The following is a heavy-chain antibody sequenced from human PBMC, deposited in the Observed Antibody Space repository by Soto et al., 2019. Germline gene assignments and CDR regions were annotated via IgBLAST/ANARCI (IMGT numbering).Heavy chain of an antibody. V-gene: IGHV1-46*01. CDR3: ARDRGRAAAGDYYYYGMDV. CDR1: GYTFTSYY. D-gene: IGHD6-13*01. Sequence: ASAKVSCKASGYTFTSYYIHWVRQAPGQGLEWVGAINPTGGSTTYAQMFQGRLTMTRDASTSTVYMEMSSLRSDDTALYYCARDRGRAAAGDYYYYGMDVWAQGTTVTVSS. CDR2: INPTGGST. J-gene: IGHJ6*02.